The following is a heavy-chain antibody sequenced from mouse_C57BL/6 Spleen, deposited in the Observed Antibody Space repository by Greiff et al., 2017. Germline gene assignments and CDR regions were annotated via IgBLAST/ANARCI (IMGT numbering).Heavy chain of an antibody. J-gene: IGHJ1*03. CDR2: IDPSDSYT. CDR3: ARRGGTTVVATRYFDV. CDR1: GYTFTSYW. D-gene: IGHD1-1*01. V-gene: IGHV1-59*01. Sequence: QVQLKQPGAELVRPGTSVKLSCKASGYTFTSYWMHWVKQRPGQGLEWIGVIDPSDSYTNYNQKFKGKATLTVDTSSSTAYMQLSSLTSEDSAVYYCARRGGTTVVATRYFDVWGTGTTVTVSS.